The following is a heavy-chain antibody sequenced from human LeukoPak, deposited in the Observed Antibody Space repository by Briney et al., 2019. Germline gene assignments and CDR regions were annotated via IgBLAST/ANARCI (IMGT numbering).Heavy chain of an antibody. D-gene: IGHD6-19*01. V-gene: IGHV3-21*06. CDR1: GFTFSSYS. CDR2: ISSASVYI. Sequence: PGGSLRLSCVASGFTFSSYSMNWIRQAPGRGLEWVSSISSASVYIYYADSVQGRFTISRDNAANSVYLQMNSLRVEDTAVYYCARDFYVADDVYWGQGTLVTVSS. J-gene: IGHJ4*02. CDR3: ARDFYVADDVY.